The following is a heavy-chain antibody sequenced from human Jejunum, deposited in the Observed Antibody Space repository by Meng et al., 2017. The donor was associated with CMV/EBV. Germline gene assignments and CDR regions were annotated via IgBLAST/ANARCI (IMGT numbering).Heavy chain of an antibody. J-gene: IGHJ4*02. CDR2: VYTSGST. CDR1: GGSITGYY. Sequence: LQASGPGLVKPPADLPLTCTVSGGSITGYYYNWIRQPSGKGLEWIGRVYTSGSTNYSPSLKSRVTMSVDTSMKQLSLKLTSVTAADTAVYYCARASNSAGWYGFDYWGQGTLVTVSS. CDR3: ARASNSAGWYGFDY. V-gene: IGHV4-4*07. D-gene: IGHD6-19*01.